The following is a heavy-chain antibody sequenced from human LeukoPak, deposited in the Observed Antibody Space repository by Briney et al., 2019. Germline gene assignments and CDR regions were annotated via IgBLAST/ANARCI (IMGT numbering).Heavy chain of an antibody. CDR3: ARDGPTSLDY. J-gene: IGHJ4*02. CDR2: IYSGGST. V-gene: IGHV3-53*01. CDR1: GFTFSSYA. Sequence: PGGSLRLSCGASGFTFSSYAMSWVRQAPGKGLEWVSVIYSGGSTYYADSVKGRFTISRDNSKNTLYLQMNSLRAEDTAVYYCARDGPTSLDYWGQGTLVTVSS.